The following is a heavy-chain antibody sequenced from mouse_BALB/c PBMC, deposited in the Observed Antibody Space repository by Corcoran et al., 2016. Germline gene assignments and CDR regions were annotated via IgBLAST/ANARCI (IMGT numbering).Heavy chain of an antibody. CDR2: INPYNGAT. J-gene: IGHJ3*01. CDR1: GYSFTGYY. CDR3: ARGDASWFDY. D-gene: IGHD2-13*01. Sequence: EVQLQQSGPELVKPGASVKISCKASGYSFTGYYMHWVKQSHVKSLEWNGRINPYNGATSYNQNFKDKSSLTVDKSSSTANMELHSLTSEDSAVYYCARGDASWFDYWGQGTLVTVSA. V-gene: IGHV1-26*01.